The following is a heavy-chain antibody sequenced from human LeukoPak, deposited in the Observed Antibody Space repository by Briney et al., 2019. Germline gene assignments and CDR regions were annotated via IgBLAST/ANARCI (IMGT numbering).Heavy chain of an antibody. D-gene: IGHD2-15*01. V-gene: IGHV4-59*01. CDR3: ARGCSGGSCYVLDAFDI. CDR1: GGSISSYY. Sequence: SETLSLTCTVSGGSISSYYWSWIRQPPGKGLEWSGYIYYSGSTNYNPSLKSRVTISVDTSKNQFSLKLSSVTAADTAVYYCARGCSGGSCYVLDAFDIWGQGTMVTVSS. CDR2: IYYSGST. J-gene: IGHJ3*02.